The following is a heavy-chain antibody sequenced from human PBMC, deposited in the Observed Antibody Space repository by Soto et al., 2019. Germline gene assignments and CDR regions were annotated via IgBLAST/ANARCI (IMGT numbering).Heavy chain of an antibody. CDR3: ARSLLGDYYDSDGLDN. CDR1: GGPYSKYS. Sequence: QVQLVQSGTEVKKPGSSVTVSCKASGGPYSKYSISWVRQAPGLGLEWVGRIIPIFDTTNYAQKFQGRATITADKSTSTVYMDLSSLKSEDTAVYYCARSLLGDYYDSDGLDNWGQGTLVTVSS. V-gene: IGHV1-69*08. J-gene: IGHJ4*02. CDR2: IIPIFDTT. D-gene: IGHD3-22*01.